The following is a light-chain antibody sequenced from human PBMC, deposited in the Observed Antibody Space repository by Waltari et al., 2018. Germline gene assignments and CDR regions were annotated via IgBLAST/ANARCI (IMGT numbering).Light chain of an antibody. CDR2: SSS. CDR1: RSVSGAY. V-gene: IGKV3-20*01. CDR3: HQYGNSPFT. Sequence: EVVLTQSPGTLSLSPGESATLSCGASRSVSGAYLAWYQQKPGQAPRLLIHSSSSRATGVPDRFSGSGSGTDFTLTISRLEPEDFAVYYCHQYGNSPFTFGPGTKVDIK. J-gene: IGKJ3*01.